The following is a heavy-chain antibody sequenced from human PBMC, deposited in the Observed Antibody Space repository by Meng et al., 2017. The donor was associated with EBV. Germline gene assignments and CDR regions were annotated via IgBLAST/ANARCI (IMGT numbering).Heavy chain of an antibody. Sequence: QVQLVQSGAEVKKPXXXXXVPCKASGYTFTSYDINWVRQATGQGLEWMGWMNPNSGNTGYAQKFQGRVTMTRNTSISTAYMELSSLRSEDTAVYYCARGEGPHRRFDPWGQGTLVTVSS. D-gene: IGHD2-21*01. CDR1: GYTFTSYD. CDR3: ARGEGPHRRFDP. J-gene: IGHJ5*02. V-gene: IGHV1-8*01. CDR2: MNPNSGNT.